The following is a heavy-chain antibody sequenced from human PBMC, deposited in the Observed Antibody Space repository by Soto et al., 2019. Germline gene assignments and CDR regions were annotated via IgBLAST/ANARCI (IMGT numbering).Heavy chain of an antibody. Sequence: QVQLVESGGGGVKPGRSLRLSCAASGFTFISYAMHWVRQAPGKGLEWVAVISYDGGNKYYADSVKGRFTISRDNSKNTLYLQMNSLRAEDTAVYYCARVEVGATRGFDYWGLGTLVTVSS. CDR2: ISYDGGNK. CDR1: GFTFISYA. D-gene: IGHD1-26*01. V-gene: IGHV3-30-3*01. J-gene: IGHJ4*02. CDR3: ARVEVGATRGFDY.